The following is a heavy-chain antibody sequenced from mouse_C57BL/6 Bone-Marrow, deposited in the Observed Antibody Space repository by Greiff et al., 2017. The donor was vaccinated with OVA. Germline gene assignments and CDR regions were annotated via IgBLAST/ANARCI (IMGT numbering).Heavy chain of an antibody. Sequence: VQLQQPGAELVKPGASVKLSCKASGYTFTSYWMHWVKQRPGQGLEWIGMIHPNSGSTNYNEKFKSKATLTVDKSSSTAYMQLSSLTSEDSAVYFCARHEGLRRGYCDVWGTGTTVTVSS. CDR1: GYTFTSYW. CDR3: ARHEGLRRGYCDV. J-gene: IGHJ1*03. V-gene: IGHV1-64*01. CDR2: IHPNSGST.